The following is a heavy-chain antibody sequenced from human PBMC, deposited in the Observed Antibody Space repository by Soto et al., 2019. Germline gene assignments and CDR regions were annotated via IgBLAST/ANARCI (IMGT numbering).Heavy chain of an antibody. V-gene: IGHV3-53*01. CDR1: GIIVRNNY. D-gene: IGHD1-20*01. J-gene: IGHJ4*02. CDR2: IYSSGTT. Sequence: QRLSCTPSGIIVRNNYMRWVHQAPGTGLEWVSVIYSSGTTYYADSVKGRFTISRDDSKNTLYLQMNSLRAEDTAVYYCARGITGTTSLYSGQRTLGTVSS. CDR3: ARGITGTTSLY.